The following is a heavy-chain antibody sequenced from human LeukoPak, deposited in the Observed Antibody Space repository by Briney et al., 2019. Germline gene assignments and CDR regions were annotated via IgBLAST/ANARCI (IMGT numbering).Heavy chain of an antibody. V-gene: IGHV4-4*07. D-gene: IGHD6-13*01. CDR3: ARVDRARTAGYSSSCYFDY. J-gene: IGHJ4*02. CDR2: IYTSGST. Sequence: SETLSLTCTVSGGSISSYYWSWIRQPAGKGLEWIGRIYTSGSTNYNPSLESRVTMSVDTSKNQFSLKLSSVTAADTAVYYCARVDRARTAGYSSSCYFDYWGQGTLVTVSS. CDR1: GGSISSYY.